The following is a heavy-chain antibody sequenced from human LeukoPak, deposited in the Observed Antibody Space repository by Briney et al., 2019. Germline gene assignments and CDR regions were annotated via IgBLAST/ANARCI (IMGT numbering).Heavy chain of an antibody. V-gene: IGHV1-18*01. D-gene: IGHD6-6*01. Sequence: ASVKVSCKASGYILTNYGITWVRQAPGQGLEWMGWISGYNADTDSAQKVQGRLTMTTDTSTNTVYMELSSLRSEDTAVYYCARLKYSSSPGLGYWGQGTLVTVSS. CDR2: ISGYNADT. J-gene: IGHJ4*02. CDR1: GYILTNYG. CDR3: ARLKYSSSPGLGY.